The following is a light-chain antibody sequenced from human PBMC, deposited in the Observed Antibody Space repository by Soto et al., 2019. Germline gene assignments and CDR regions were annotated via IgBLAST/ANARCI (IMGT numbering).Light chain of an antibody. Sequence: DIVMTQSPDSLAVSLGERATISCKSSESVFYSANSKNYLSWYQQKAGQPPKLRIYWASTRESGVPDRFSGSGSGTDLTLTISSFQAEDVAVYSCQQYHKNPLTFGGGTKLEMK. V-gene: IGKV4-1*01. CDR2: WAS. CDR1: ESVFYSANSKNY. J-gene: IGKJ4*01. CDR3: QQYHKNPLT.